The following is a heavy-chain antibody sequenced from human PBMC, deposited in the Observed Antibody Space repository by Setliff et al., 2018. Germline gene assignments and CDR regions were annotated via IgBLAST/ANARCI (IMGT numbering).Heavy chain of an antibody. CDR2: IYYRGST. V-gene: IGHV4-38-2*01. Sequence: SETLSLTCAVSGYSIRSGYNWGWIRQPPGKGLEWIASIYYRGSTSYNSSLKGRVSISVDTSKNQFSLNLSSVTAADTAVYYCARAFTYYNFWSGYGYGMDVWGQGTTVTVSS. CDR1: GYSIRSGYN. CDR3: ARAFTYYNFWSGYGYGMDV. J-gene: IGHJ6*02. D-gene: IGHD3-3*01.